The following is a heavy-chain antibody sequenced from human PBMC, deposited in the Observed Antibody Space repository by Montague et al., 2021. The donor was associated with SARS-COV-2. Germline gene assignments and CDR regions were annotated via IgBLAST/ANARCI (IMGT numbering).Heavy chain of an antibody. V-gene: IGHV4-34*01. D-gene: IGHD3-3*01. Sequence: SGTLSLTCAVYGGSFSGYYWSWIRQPPGKGLEWIGEMNHGGSTNXNPSLKSRVTISVGTSQNQFSLKLSSVTAADTAVYYCARGYQLRFLEWSSRQSTFDYWGQGTLVTVSS. J-gene: IGHJ4*02. CDR2: MNHGGST. CDR3: ARGYQLRFLEWSSRQSTFDY. CDR1: GGSFSGYY.